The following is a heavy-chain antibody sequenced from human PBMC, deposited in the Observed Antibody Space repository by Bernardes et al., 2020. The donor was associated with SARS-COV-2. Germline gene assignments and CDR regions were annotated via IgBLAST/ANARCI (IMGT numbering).Heavy chain of an antibody. V-gene: IGHV4-4*07. CDR1: GGSISTYY. D-gene: IGHD1-20*01. Sequence: TLSLTCSVSGGSISTYYWSWIRQPAGKGLEWIGRMSASGSSNHNPSLRSRITINPDTSKNQFSLQLHSVTPEDTAVYFCARASITVVPGPLGLGPWGHKYKGMDVWGQGTTVTVSS. J-gene: IGHJ6*02. CDR3: ARASITVVPGPLGLGPWGHKYKGMDV. CDR2: MSASGSS.